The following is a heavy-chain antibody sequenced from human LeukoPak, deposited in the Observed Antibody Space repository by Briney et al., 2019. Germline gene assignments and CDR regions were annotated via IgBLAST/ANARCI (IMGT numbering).Heavy chain of an antibody. CDR3: ARDWIDEGAVVFEDYYYYYMDV. V-gene: IGHV3-7*03. CDR1: GITFSSYW. J-gene: IGHJ6*03. D-gene: IGHD6-19*01. Sequence: GGSLRLSCAVSGITFSSYWMTWVRQAPGKGLEWVANIKQDGSEKYYVDSVKGRFTISRDNAKNSLYLQMNSLRAEDTAVYYCARDWIDEGAVVFEDYYYYYMDVWGKGTTVTISS. CDR2: IKQDGSEK.